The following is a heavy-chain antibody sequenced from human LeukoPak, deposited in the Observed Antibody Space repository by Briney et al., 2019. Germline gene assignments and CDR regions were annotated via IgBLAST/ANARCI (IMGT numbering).Heavy chain of an antibody. J-gene: IGHJ6*03. CDR2: IIPNFGTA. CDR1: GGTFSSYA. D-gene: IGHD3-10*01. V-gene: IGHV1-69*05. Sequence: ASVKVSCKASGGTFSSYAISWVRQAPGQGLECMGGIIPNFGTANYAQKFQGRVTITTDESTSTAYMELSSLRSEDTAMYYCARSYNYGSGSFYYMDVWGKGTTVTVSS. CDR3: ARSYNYGSGSFYYMDV.